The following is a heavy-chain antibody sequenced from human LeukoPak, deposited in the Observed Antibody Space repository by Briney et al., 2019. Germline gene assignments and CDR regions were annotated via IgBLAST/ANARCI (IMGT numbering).Heavy chain of an antibody. J-gene: IGHJ4*02. Sequence: ASVKVSCKASGYTFTSYGISWVGQAPGQGVEWMGWISAYKGNTNYAQKLQGRVTLTTDTSTSTAYMELRSLRSDDTAVHYCARSSVVVAAYYFDYWGQGTLVTVSS. CDR2: ISAYKGNT. V-gene: IGHV1-18*01. CDR1: GYTFTSYG. CDR3: ARSSVVVAAYYFDY. D-gene: IGHD2-15*01.